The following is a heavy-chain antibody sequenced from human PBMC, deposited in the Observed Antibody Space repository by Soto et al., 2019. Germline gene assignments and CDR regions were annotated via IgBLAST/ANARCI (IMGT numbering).Heavy chain of an antibody. Sequence: GGSLRLSCAASGFTFSSYSMNWVRQAPGKGLEWVSSISSSSSYIYYADSVKGRFTISRDNAKNSLYLQMNSLRAEDTAVYYCARDVLCSGGSCYSGIVAYWGQGTLVTVSS. J-gene: IGHJ4*02. V-gene: IGHV3-21*01. CDR2: ISSSSSYI. CDR1: GFTFSSYS. CDR3: ARDVLCSGGSCYSGIVAY. D-gene: IGHD2-15*01.